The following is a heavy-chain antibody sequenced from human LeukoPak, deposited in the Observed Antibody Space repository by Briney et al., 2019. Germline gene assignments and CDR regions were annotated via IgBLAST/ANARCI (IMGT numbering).Heavy chain of an antibody. CDR2: ISGSGDNT. V-gene: IGHV3-23*01. CDR1: GFTFSSYV. CDR3: AKDQVGRIADDY. J-gene: IGHJ4*02. Sequence: PGGSLRLSCAASGFTFSSYVMSWVRQAPGRGLEWVSSISGSGDNTYYADSMKGRFTISRDNSKNTVYLQMNSLRAEDTAVYYCAKDQVGRIADDYWGQGTLVTVSS. D-gene: IGHD6-13*01.